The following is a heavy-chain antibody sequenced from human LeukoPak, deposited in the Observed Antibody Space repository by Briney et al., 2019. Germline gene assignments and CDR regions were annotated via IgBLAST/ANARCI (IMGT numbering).Heavy chain of an antibody. V-gene: IGHV3-23*01. CDR1: GFTFSSYG. Sequence: QAGRSLRLSCAASGFTFSSYGMSWVRQAPGKGLEWGSAISGSGGSTYYADSVKGRFTISRDNTKNSLSLQMNSLRAEDTAVYYCARAGKPFYYYYMDVWGKGTTVTISS. J-gene: IGHJ6*03. CDR3: ARAGKPFYYYYMDV. CDR2: ISGSGGST. D-gene: IGHD3-10*01.